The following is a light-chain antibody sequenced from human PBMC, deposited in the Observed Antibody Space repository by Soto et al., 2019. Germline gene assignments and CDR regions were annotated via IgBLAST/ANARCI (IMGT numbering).Light chain of an antibody. V-gene: IGKV3-15*01. J-gene: IGKJ1*01. CDR1: QSVSSN. Sequence: EIVMTQSPATLSVSPGERATLSCRASQSVSSNLAWYQQKPGQAPRLLIYGASTRATGIPARFSGSGSGTEFTLTISGLQSEDFAVYYCQQDNNWPPWTCGQGTKVEIK. CDR2: GAS. CDR3: QQDNNWPPWT.